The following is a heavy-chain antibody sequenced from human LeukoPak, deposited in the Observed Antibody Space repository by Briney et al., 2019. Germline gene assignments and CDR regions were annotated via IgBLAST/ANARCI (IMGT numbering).Heavy chain of an antibody. CDR2: IFGSGGSA. CDR3: ARVGDYYGDYVRFDY. J-gene: IGHJ4*02. V-gene: IGHV3-23*01. Sequence: GGSLRLSCAASGFTFNSYAMYWVRQSPGKGLEWVSGIFGSGGSAHYADSVKGRFTISRDNAKNTLYLQMNSLRAEDTAVYYCARVGDYYGDYVRFDYWGQGTLVTVSS. D-gene: IGHD4-17*01. CDR1: GFTFNSYA.